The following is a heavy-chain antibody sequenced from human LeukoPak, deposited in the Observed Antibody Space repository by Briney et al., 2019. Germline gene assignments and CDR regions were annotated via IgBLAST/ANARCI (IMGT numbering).Heavy chain of an antibody. V-gene: IGHV3-33*03. CDR1: GFTFSNYG. Sequence: HTGRSLRLSCAASGFTFSNYGMHWVRQAPGKGLEWVAVIYDDGSKEYFADSVKGRFTISRDKSKNTLYLQMNSLRAEDTAMYYCAKDFCSTTSCRFDYWGQGTLVTVSS. CDR3: AKDFCSTTSCRFDY. J-gene: IGHJ4*02. D-gene: IGHD2-2*01. CDR2: IYDDGSKE.